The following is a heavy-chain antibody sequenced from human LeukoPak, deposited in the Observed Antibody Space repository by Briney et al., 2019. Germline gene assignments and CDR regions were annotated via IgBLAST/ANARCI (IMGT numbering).Heavy chain of an antibody. Sequence: GGSLRLSCVASGFTVSSNYMSWVRQAPGKGLEWVSIIYSGGSTFYADSVKGRFTISRDNSKNTLYLQMNSLRAEDTAVYYCARGGSYLSAFDIWGQGTMVTVSS. J-gene: IGHJ3*02. CDR2: IYSGGST. CDR1: GFTVSSNY. V-gene: IGHV3-53*01. D-gene: IGHD1-26*01. CDR3: ARGGSYLSAFDI.